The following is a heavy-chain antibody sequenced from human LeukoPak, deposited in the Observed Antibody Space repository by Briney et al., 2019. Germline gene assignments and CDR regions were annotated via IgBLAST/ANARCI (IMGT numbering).Heavy chain of an antibody. CDR1: GYTFTSYG. J-gene: IGHJ6*02. D-gene: IGHD6-13*01. V-gene: IGHV1-18*01. CDR2: ISAYNGNT. Sequence: ASVKVSCKASGYTFTSYGISWVRQAPGQGLEWMGWISAYNGNTNYAQKLQGRVTMTTDTSTSTAYMELRSLRSDDTAVYYCARDAHQIAGHYYYYGMDVWGLGTTVTVSS. CDR3: ARDAHQIAGHYYYYGMDV.